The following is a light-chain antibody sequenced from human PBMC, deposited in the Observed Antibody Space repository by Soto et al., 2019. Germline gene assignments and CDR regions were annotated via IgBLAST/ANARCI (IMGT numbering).Light chain of an antibody. CDR1: QSAISN. Sequence: ILMPQSPSTRSVSQGDRVTLSGRASQSAISNLAWYQQKPGQTPRLLIYDASTRATDIPARFSGSGSGTDFTLTISSLLSEDFAVYYCHQYYKWPLTFGGGTKVDI. J-gene: IGKJ4*01. CDR3: HQYYKWPLT. CDR2: DAS. V-gene: IGKV3-15*01.